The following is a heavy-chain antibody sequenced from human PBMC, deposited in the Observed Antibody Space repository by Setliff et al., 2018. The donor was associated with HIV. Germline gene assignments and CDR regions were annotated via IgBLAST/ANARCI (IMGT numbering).Heavy chain of an antibody. D-gene: IGHD1-26*01. V-gene: IGHV3-74*01. CDR3: ARESGSYLSFFDY. J-gene: IGHJ4*02. CDR2: INSEGSST. CDR1: GFAFNTYT. Sequence: GGSLRLSCAASGFAFNTYTMNWVRQAPGKGLVWVSRINSEGSSTRYADSVKGRFTISRDNAKNTLYLEMNSLRAEDTAVYYCARESGSYLSFFDYWGQGTLVTVSS.